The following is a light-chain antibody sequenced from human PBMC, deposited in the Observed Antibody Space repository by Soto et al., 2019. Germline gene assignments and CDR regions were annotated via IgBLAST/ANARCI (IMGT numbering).Light chain of an antibody. CDR2: GAS. Sequence: ELVLTQSPGTLSLSPGQRATLSCRASQSVSSSYLAWYQQKPGQAPRLLIYGASSRATGIPDRFSGSGSGTDFTLTISRLEPEDFAVYYCQHSWTFGQGTKVDIK. CDR3: QHSWT. J-gene: IGKJ1*01. CDR1: QSVSSSY. V-gene: IGKV3-20*01.